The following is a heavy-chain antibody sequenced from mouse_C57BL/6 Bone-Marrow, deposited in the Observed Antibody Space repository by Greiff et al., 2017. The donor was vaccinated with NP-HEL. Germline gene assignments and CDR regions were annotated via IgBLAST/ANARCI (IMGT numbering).Heavy chain of an antibody. CDR1: GYTFTSYW. Sequence: QVQLQQPGAELVKPGASVKLSCKASGYTFTSYWMHWVKQRPGQGLEWIGMIHPNSGSTNYNEKFKSKATLTVDKSSSTAYMQLSSLTSEDSAVYYCAGSTTGGDFDYWGQGTTLTVSS. V-gene: IGHV1-64*01. D-gene: IGHD2-12*01. CDR2: IHPNSGST. CDR3: AGSTTGGDFDY. J-gene: IGHJ2*01.